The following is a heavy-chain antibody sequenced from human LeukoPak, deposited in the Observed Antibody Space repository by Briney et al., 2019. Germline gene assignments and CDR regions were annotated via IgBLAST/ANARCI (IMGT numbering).Heavy chain of an antibody. V-gene: IGHV3-21*01. CDR2: ITSSTSSE. D-gene: IGHD2-15*01. CDR1: GFTLRSYS. J-gene: IGHJ3*02. Sequence: GGSLRLSCEASGFTLRSYSMVWVRQAPGKGLEWVSCITSSTSSEYYADSVKGRFTISRDNAKNSVFLQMNSLRVEDTALYYCARRTFYQDDGGRDAVDIWGQGTMVTVSS. CDR3: ARRTFYQDDGGRDAVDI.